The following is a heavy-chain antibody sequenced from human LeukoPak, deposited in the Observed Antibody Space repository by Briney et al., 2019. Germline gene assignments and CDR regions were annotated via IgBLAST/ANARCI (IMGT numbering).Heavy chain of an antibody. CDR1: GGSISSGGYY. J-gene: IGHJ4*02. CDR3: ARHYCSGGGCYYFDY. V-gene: IGHV4-61*08. D-gene: IGHD2-15*01. Sequence: SETLSLTCTVSGGSISSGGYYWSWIRQHPGKGLELIGYIYYSGSTNYNPSLKGRVTISVDTSKNQFSLKLSSVTAADTAVYYCARHYCSGGGCYYFDYWGQGTLVSVSS. CDR2: IYYSGST.